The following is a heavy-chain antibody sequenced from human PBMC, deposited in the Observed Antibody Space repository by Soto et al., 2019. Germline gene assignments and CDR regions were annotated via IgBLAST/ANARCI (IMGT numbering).Heavy chain of an antibody. Sequence: SSETLSLTCSVSGDSISSSSYYWAWIRQPPGKGLEWIGSIYYSGSTSYNPSLKSRVTISVGTSKNQFSLKLSSVTAADTAVYYCARGPQFQLLYAYFDYWGQGTQVTVSS. D-gene: IGHD2-2*02. V-gene: IGHV4-39*01. CDR2: IYYSGST. CDR3: ARGPQFQLLYAYFDY. J-gene: IGHJ4*02. CDR1: GDSISSSSYY.